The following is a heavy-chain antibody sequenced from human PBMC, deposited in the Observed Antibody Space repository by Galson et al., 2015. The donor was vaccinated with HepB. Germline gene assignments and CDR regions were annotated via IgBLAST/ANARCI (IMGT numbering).Heavy chain of an antibody. CDR2: IYRNGGGT. D-gene: IGHD3-16*01. J-gene: IGHJ6*03. CDR1: GCSFTSYD. V-gene: IGHV1-8*01. Sequence: SLKVSCMAPGCSFTSYDMNWVRQAAGQGLEWVGWIYRNGGGTPLAHAVPGRVIMTSNTSISTAYMELSSLRSEDTALYYCVNRGSGRVWGRGQYDYLDVWGKGTTVTVSS. CDR3: VNRGSGRVWGRGQYDYLDV.